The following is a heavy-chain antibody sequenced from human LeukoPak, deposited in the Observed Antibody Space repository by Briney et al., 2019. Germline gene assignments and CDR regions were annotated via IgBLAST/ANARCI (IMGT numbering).Heavy chain of an antibody. CDR3: ATKRVRGVIS. CDR2: ISYDGSNK. V-gene: IGHV3-30-3*01. J-gene: IGHJ5*02. Sequence: GGSPRLSCAASGFTFSSYAMHWVRQAPGKGLEWVAVISYDGSNKYYADSVRGRFTISRDNSKNTLYLQMNSLRAEDTAVYYCATKRVRGVISWGQGTLVTVSS. CDR1: GFTFSSYA. D-gene: IGHD3-10*01.